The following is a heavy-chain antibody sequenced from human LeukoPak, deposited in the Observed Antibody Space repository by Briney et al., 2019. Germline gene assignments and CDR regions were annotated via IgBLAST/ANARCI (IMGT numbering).Heavy chain of an antibody. CDR3: ARETSQKGAHYMDV. CDR2: IYYSGNT. CDR1: GGSINDINSY. Sequence: SETLSLTCSVSGGSINDINSYWGWVRQPPGKGLEWIGSIYYSGNTYYNPSLKNRVTVSVDTSKDQFSLKLSSVTAADTAVYYCARETSQKGAHYMDVWGKGTTVTISS. V-gene: IGHV4-39*07. J-gene: IGHJ6*03. D-gene: IGHD3-16*01.